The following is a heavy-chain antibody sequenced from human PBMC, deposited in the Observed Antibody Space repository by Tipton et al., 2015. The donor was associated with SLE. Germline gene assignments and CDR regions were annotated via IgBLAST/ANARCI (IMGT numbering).Heavy chain of an antibody. V-gene: IGHV4-30-2*01. CDR2: IYYSGST. Sequence: LRLSCAVSGGSIGSGGYSWSWIRQPPGEGLEWIGYIYYSGSTYYNPSLKSRVTISVDTSKNQFSLKLSSVTAADTAVYYCARGRIAVAGNHFDYWGQGTLVTVSS. J-gene: IGHJ4*02. CDR3: ARGRIAVAGNHFDY. D-gene: IGHD6-19*01. CDR1: GGSIGSGGYS.